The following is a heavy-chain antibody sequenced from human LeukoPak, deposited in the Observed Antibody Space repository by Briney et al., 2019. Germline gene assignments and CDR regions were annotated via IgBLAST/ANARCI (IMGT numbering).Heavy chain of an antibody. D-gene: IGHD2-2*03. CDR1: GFTFSSYW. CDR3: ARGGYCTGTNCPFDY. V-gene: IGHV3-74*01. Sequence: GGSLRLSCAASGFTFSSYWMHWVRQAPGKGLVWVSRINSDGSSTSYADSVKGRFTISRDNAKNSLYLQMNSLRAEDTAVYYCARGGYCTGTNCPFDYWGQGTLVAVSS. CDR2: INSDGSST. J-gene: IGHJ4*02.